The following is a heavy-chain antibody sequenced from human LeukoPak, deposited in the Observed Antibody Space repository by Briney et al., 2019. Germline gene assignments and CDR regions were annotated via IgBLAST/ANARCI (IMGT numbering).Heavy chain of an antibody. CDR1: GYTFTTYY. D-gene: IGHD3-10*01. V-gene: IGHV1-46*03. J-gene: IGHJ4*02. CDR3: ARNVGSGLDY. Sequence: ASVKVSCKASGYTFTTYYMHWVRQAPGQGLEWMGFINPSGGSTSYAQKFQGRVTMTRDTSTSTVYMELSSLRSEDTVVYYCARNVGSGLDYWGQGTLVIVSS. CDR2: INPSGGST.